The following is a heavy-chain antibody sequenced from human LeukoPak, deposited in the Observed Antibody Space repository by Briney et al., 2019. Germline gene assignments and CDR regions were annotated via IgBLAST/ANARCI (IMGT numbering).Heavy chain of an antibody. D-gene: IGHD5-18*01. CDR3: ARSYSYGYNWFDP. CDR2: IYHSGST. CDR1: GGSFSGYY. J-gene: IGHJ5*02. V-gene: IGHV4-34*01. Sequence: SETLSLTCAVYGGSFSGYYWSWIRQPPGKGLEWIGSIYHSGSTYYNPSLKSRVTISVDTSKNQFSLKLSSVTAADTAVYYCARSYSYGYNWFDPWGQGTLVTVSS.